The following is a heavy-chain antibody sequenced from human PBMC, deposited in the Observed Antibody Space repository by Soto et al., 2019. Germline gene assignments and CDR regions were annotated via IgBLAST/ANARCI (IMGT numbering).Heavy chain of an antibody. J-gene: IGHJ6*02. Sequence: QVQLVQSGAEVKKPGASVKVSCKASGYTFTSYGISWVRQAPGQGLEWMGWISAYNGNTNYAQKLQGRVTMTTDTSTSAAYMERRSLRSDDTAVYYCARDTGFDYGDYGRVRYYYYYGMDVWGQGTTVTVSS. CDR3: ARDTGFDYGDYGRVRYYYYYGMDV. CDR2: ISAYNGNT. V-gene: IGHV1-18*01. CDR1: GYTFTSYG. D-gene: IGHD4-17*01.